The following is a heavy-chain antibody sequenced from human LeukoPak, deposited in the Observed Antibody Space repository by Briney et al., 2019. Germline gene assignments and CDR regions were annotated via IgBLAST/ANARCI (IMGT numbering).Heavy chain of an antibody. CDR3: ARAPSTVTGTEGDY. D-gene: IGHD4-11*01. CDR2: ISYDGSNE. CDR1: GFTFSSYA. J-gene: IGHJ4*02. V-gene: IGHV3-30-3*01. Sequence: GGSLRLSCAASGFTFSSYAMHWVRQAPGKGLEWVAVISYDGSNEYYADSVKGRFTISRDNSKNTLYLQMNSLRAEDTAVYYCARAPSTVTGTEGDYWGQGTLVTVSS.